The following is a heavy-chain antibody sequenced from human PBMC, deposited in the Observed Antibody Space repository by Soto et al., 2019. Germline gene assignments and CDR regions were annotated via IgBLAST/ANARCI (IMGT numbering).Heavy chain of an antibody. CDR3: ARGREISFGYNWFDP. V-gene: IGHV1-46*02. J-gene: IGHJ5*02. CDR2: INPTEGRT. CDR1: GYPFNSYH. Sequence: QVQLVQSGAEVRKPGASVKLSCQTSGYPFNSYHMHWVRQAPGQGLEWMGVINPTEGRTRYSQKFQDRVTMTRDTSTSTVYVELSSLRSEDTAMYFCARGREISFGYNWFDPWGQGTRVTVSS. D-gene: IGHD5-18*01.